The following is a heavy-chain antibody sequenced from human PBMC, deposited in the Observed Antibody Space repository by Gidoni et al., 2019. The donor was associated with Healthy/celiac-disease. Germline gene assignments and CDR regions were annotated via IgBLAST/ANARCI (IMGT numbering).Heavy chain of an antibody. V-gene: IGHV3-33*01. D-gene: IGHD3-16*01. J-gene: IGHJ6*02. CDR1: GFTFRSDG. CDR3: ARAQRGDYYYYYGMDV. CDR2: IWYDGSNK. Sequence: QVQLVESGGGVVQPGRSLRLSCAASGFTFRSDGMHWFRQAPGKGLEWVAVIWYDGSNKYYADSVKGRFTISRDNSKNTLYLQMNSLRAEDTAVYYCARAQRGDYYYYYGMDVWGQGTTVTVSS.